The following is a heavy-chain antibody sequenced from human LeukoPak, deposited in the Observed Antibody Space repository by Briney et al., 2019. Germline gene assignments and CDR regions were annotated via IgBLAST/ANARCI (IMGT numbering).Heavy chain of an antibody. V-gene: IGHV3-48*01. D-gene: IGHD4-11*01. Sequence: PGGSLRLSCAASGLTFSSYSMNWVRQAPGKGLEWVSYISSSSSTIYYADSVKGRFTISRDNAKNSLYLQMNSLRAEDTAVYYCARDYHSNRSSPQYYYYYMDVWGKGTTVTVSS. J-gene: IGHJ6*03. CDR3: ARDYHSNRSSPQYYYYYMDV. CDR1: GLTFSSYS. CDR2: ISSSSSTI.